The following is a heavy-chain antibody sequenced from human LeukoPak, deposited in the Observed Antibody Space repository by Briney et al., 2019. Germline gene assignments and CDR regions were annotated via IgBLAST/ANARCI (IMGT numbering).Heavy chain of an antibody. J-gene: IGHJ6*02. CDR2: ISPGDFDT. V-gene: IGHV5-51*01. CDR1: GYSSTTYW. CDR3: ARHQGGMDV. Sequence: GESLKISCKASGYSSTTYWVAWVRQMPGKGLEWMGMISPGDFDTRYTPSFKGQVTISADKSISTAYLQWSSLKASDTATYYCARHQGGMDVWGQGTTVTVSS.